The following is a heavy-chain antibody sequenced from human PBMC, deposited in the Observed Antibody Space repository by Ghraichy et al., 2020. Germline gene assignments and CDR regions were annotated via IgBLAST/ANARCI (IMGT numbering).Heavy chain of an antibody. CDR1: TLTFRSYW. CDR2: IKQDGTEK. J-gene: IGHJ1*01. Sequence: GGSLRLSCADSTLTFRSYWMSWVRQAPGKGLEWVANIKQDGTEKNYVGSVKGRFIISRDNGKNSLYLQLTSLRVEDTAVYYCARDAGARRGMVNWGQGTLVSVSS. D-gene: IGHD2-8*01. CDR3: ARDAGARRGMVN. V-gene: IGHV3-7*01.